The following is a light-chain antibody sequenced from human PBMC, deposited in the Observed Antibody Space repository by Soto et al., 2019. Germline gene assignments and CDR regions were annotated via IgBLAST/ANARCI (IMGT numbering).Light chain of an antibody. J-gene: IGKJ1*01. CDR2: DAS. CDR3: QQRSNWPRT. V-gene: IGKV3-11*01. Sequence: EIVLTQSPCTLSLSPGERATLSCRASQRVSRFVAWYQHKPGQAPRLLIYDASTRATGIPARFSGSGSGTDFTLTISSLEPEDFAVYYCQQRSNWPRTFGPGTKVDIK. CDR1: QRVSRF.